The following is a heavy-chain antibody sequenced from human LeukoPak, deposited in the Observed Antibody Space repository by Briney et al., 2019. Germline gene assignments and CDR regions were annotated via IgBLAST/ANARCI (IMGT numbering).Heavy chain of an antibody. D-gene: IGHD2-15*01. J-gene: IGHJ4*02. Sequence: PGGSLRLSCAASGFTFSSYSMNWVSQARGKGLEWVSSISSSSSYIYYADSVKGRFTISRDNAKNSLYLQMNSLRAEDTAVYYCARRSDSGAHFDYWGQGTLVTVSS. V-gene: IGHV3-21*01. CDR3: ARRSDSGAHFDY. CDR1: GFTFSSYS. CDR2: ISSSSSYI.